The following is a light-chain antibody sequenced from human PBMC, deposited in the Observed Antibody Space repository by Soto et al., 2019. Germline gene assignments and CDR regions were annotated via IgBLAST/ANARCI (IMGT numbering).Light chain of an antibody. CDR3: QQYNDWYT. V-gene: IGKV3-15*01. Sequence: EIVMTQSPATLSVSPGERATLSCRASQNVRSNLAWYQQKFGQAPRLLIYDASTRATGTPARFSGSGSGTEFTLTISSLQSEDFAVYYCQQYNDWYTFGQGTKLEIK. J-gene: IGKJ2*01. CDR2: DAS. CDR1: QNVRSN.